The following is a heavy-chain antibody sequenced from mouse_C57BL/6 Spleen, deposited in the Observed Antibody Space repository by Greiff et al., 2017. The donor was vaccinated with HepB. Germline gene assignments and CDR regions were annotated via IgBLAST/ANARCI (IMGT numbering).Heavy chain of an antibody. D-gene: IGHD2-4*01. CDR3: AIYYDYPGFAY. CDR1: GYTFTTYP. Sequence: VKLMESGAELVKPGASVKMSCKASGYTFTTYPIEWMKQNHGKSLEWIGNFHPYNDDTKYNEKFKGKATLTVEKSSSTVYLELSRLTSDDSAVYYCAIYYDYPGFAYWGQGTLVTVSA. J-gene: IGHJ3*01. V-gene: IGHV1-47*01. CDR2: FHPYNDDT.